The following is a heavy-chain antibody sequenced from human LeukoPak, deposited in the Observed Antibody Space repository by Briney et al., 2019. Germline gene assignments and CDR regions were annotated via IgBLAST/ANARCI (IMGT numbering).Heavy chain of an antibody. CDR3: ARPEQWLESAFDI. J-gene: IGHJ3*02. CDR2: IYPGDSDT. V-gene: IGHV5-51*01. Sequence: GESLKISCKGSGYSFTSYWIGWVRQMPGKGLEWMGIIYPGDSDTRYSPSFQGQVTISADKSISTAYLQWSSLKASDTAMYYYARPEQWLESAFDIWGQGTMVTVSS. D-gene: IGHD6-19*01. CDR1: GYSFTSYW.